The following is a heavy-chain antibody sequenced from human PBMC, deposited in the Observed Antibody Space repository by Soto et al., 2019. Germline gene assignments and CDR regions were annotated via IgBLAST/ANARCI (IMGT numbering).Heavy chain of an antibody. V-gene: IGHV3-7*03. J-gene: IGHJ4*02. CDR2: INQDATRQ. D-gene: IGHD3-10*01. Sequence: EVHLVESGGGLVQPGGSLRLSCAASGFTFSSYWMSWVRQAPERGLDWVANINQDATRQSYVDSVEGRFSISRDNAKNSVYLQMNNLRVDDTAVYYCARVGLFDGNKPITLEFWGQGTLVTVSS. CDR1: GFTFSSYW. CDR3: ARVGLFDGNKPITLEF.